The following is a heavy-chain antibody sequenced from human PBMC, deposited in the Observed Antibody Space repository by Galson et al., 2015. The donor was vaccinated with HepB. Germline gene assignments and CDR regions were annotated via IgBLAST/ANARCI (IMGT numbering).Heavy chain of an antibody. CDR1: GYTFTGYY. J-gene: IGHJ3*02. CDR3: ASPLLTSMVRGVPPWAFDI. V-gene: IGHV1-2*06. CDR2: INPNSGGT. Sequence: SVKVSCKASGYTFTGYYMHWVRQAPGQGLEWMGRINPNSGGTNYAQKFQGRVTMTRDTSISTAYMELSRLRSDDTAVYYCASPLLTSMVRGVPPWAFDIWGQGTMVTVSS. D-gene: IGHD3-10*01.